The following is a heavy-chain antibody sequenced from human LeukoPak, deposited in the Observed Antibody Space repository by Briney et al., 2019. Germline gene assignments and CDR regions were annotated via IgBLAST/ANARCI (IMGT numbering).Heavy chain of an antibody. D-gene: IGHD5-18*01. CDR1: GFTFSSYW. V-gene: IGHV3-74*01. CDR2: INSDGSST. CDR3: ASRGYSYGDAFDI. Sequence: GGSLRLSCAASGFTFSSYWMHWVRQAPGKGLVWVSRINSDGSSTSYADSVKGRFTISRDNAKNTLYLQMNSLRAEDTAVYYCASRGYSYGDAFDIWGQGTMVTVSS. J-gene: IGHJ3*02.